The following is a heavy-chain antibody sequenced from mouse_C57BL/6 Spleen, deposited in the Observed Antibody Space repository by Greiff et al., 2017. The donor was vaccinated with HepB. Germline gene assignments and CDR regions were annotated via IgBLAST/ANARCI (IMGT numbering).Heavy chain of an antibody. D-gene: IGHD2-2*01. V-gene: IGHV2-2*01. J-gene: IGHJ4*01. CDR3: AGGYDVGYYYAMDY. CDR1: GFSLTSYG. CDR2: IWSGGST. Sequence: QVQLKQSGPGLVQPSQSLSITCTVSGFSLTSYGVHWVRQSPGKGLEWLGVIWSGGSTDYNAAFISRLSISKDNSKSQVFFKMNSLQADDTAIYYCAGGYDVGYYYAMDYWGQGTSVTVSS.